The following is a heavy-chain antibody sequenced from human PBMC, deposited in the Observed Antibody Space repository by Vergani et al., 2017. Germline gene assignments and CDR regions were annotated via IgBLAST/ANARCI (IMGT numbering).Heavy chain of an antibody. D-gene: IGHD6-13*01. V-gene: IGHV3-48*03. CDR3: AGGGIAAAVSQFDY. CDR2: ISSSGSTI. J-gene: IGHJ4*02. CDR1: GFTFSSYE. Sequence: EVQLVESGGGLVQPGGSLRLSCAASGFTFSSYEMNWVRQAPGKGLEWVSYISSSGSTIYYADSVKGRFTISRDNAKNSLYLQMNSLRAEDTAVYYCAGGGIAAAVSQFDYWGQGTLVTVSS.